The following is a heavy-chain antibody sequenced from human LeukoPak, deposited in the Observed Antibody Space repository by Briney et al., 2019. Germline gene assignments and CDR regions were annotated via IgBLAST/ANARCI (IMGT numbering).Heavy chain of an antibody. CDR3: ATERGAAAATVYFDY. CDR1: GFNFRSYG. V-gene: IGHV3-33*08. Sequence: PGGSLRLTCAASGFNFRSYGMHWVRQAPGKGLEWVSGICGDGGKKRYADSVKGRFTLFRDNSKNTLYVQINSLREEDTAVYYCATERGAAAATVYFDYWGQGTLVIVSS. CDR2: ICGDGGKK. J-gene: IGHJ4*02. D-gene: IGHD6-13*01.